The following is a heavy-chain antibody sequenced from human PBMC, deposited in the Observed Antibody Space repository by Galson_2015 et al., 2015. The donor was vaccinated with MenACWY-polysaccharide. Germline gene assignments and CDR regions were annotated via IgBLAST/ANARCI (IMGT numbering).Heavy chain of an antibody. CDR2: ISATGGST. Sequence: SLRLSCAASGFTFRSYPMNWVRQTPGKGLEWVSGISATGGSTYYADSVKGRFTISRDNSRNTLYLQMNSLRAEDTAVYYCAKNPPKNDDFWSGSYGPRDYWGQGTLVTVSS. D-gene: IGHD3-3*01. CDR1: GFTFRSYP. V-gene: IGHV3-23*01. J-gene: IGHJ4*02. CDR3: AKNPPKNDDFWSGSYGPRDY.